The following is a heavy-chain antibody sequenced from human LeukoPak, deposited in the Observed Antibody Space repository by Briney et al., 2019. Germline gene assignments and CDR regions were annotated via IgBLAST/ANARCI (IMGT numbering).Heavy chain of an antibody. CDR1: GGTFSSYA. Sequence: VASVKVSCKASGGTFSSYAISWVRQAPGQGLEWMGRIIPILGIANYAQKFQGRVTITTDESTSTAYMELSSLRSEDTAVYYCARASWGCLSGGSCYSLDYWGQGTLVTVSS. CDR3: ARASWGCLSGGSCYSLDY. CDR2: IIPILGIA. D-gene: IGHD2-15*01. V-gene: IGHV1-69*04. J-gene: IGHJ4*02.